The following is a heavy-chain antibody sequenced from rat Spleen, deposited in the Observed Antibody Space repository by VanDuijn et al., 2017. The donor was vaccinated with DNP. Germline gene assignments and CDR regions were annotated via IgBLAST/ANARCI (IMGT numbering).Heavy chain of an antibody. CDR2: ISTSGSRT. J-gene: IGHJ2*01. V-gene: IGHV5-31*01. Sequence: EVQLVESGGDLVQPGRSLKLSCVAFGFTFNDYWMAWIRQVPGKGLEWVATISTSGSRTYYPDSVKGRFTISRDDAKSSLYLQMNSLRSEDMATYYCARHHYSGFDYWGQGVMVTVSS. CDR1: GFTFNDYW. D-gene: IGHD1-1*01. CDR3: ARHHYSGFDY.